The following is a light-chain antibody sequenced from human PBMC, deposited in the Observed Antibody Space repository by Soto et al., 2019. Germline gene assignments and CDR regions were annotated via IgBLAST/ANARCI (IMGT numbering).Light chain of an antibody. V-gene: IGKV1-9*01. CDR3: QELNSYL. CDR1: QGISSY. J-gene: IGKJ3*01. Sequence: IQLTQSPSSLSASVGDRVTITCRASQGISSYFAWYQQKPGKAPKLLIYAASTLQSGVPSRFSGSGSGTDFTLAISSLQPADFANYYCQELNSYLFGPGTKVDIK. CDR2: AAS.